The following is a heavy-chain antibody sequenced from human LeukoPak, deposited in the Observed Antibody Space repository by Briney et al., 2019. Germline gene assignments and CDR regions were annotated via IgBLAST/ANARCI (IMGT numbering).Heavy chain of an antibody. CDR1: GGSISSYY. CDR2: IYTSGST. V-gene: IGHV4-4*07. D-gene: IGHD6-13*01. J-gene: IGHJ3*02. CDR3: ATWIAAAGYCAFDI. Sequence: SETLSLTCTVSGGSISSYYWSWIRQPAGKGLEWIGRIYTSGSTNYNPSLKSRVTMSVDTSKNQFSLKLSSVTAADTAVYYCATWIAAAGYCAFDIWGQGTMVTVSS.